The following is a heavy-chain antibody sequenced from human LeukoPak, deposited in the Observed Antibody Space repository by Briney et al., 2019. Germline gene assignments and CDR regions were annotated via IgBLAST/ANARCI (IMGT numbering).Heavy chain of an antibody. D-gene: IGHD2-2*01. V-gene: IGHV1-2*02. Sequence: ASVKVSCTASGYTFTSYDINWVRQATGQGLEWMGWINPNSGGTNYAQKFQGRVTMTRDTSISTAYMELSRLRSDDTAVYYCARLRCSSTSCYDRRGWFDPWGQGTLVTVSS. CDR3: ARLRCSSTSCYDRRGWFDP. CDR1: GYTFTSYD. J-gene: IGHJ5*02. CDR2: INPNSGGT.